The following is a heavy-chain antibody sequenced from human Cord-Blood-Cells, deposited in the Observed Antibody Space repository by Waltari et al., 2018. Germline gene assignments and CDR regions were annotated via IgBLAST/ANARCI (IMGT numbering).Heavy chain of an antibody. CDR1: GVPFSSYA. CDR2: ISPIFITA. CDR3: ASPMTTSYDFDY. Sequence: QVQLVQSGAEVKKPGSSVTVPCKALGVPFSSYAISCVRQAPGQGLEWMGGISPIFITANYAQKFQGRVTITADESTSTAYMGLSSLRSEDTAVYYCASPMTTSYDFDYWGQGTLVTVSS. J-gene: IGHJ4*02. D-gene: IGHD4-17*01. V-gene: IGHV1-69*01.